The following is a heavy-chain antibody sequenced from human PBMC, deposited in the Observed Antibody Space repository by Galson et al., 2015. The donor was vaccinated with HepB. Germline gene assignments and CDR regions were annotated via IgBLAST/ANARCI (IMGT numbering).Heavy chain of an antibody. J-gene: IGHJ4*02. V-gene: IGHV1-2*06. CDR3: ARVGGGIAAAYDY. CDR2: INPNSGGT. CDR1: GYTFTGYY. Sequence: QSGAEVKKPGASVKVSCKASGYTFTGYYMHWVRQAPGQGLEWMGRINPNSGGTNYAQKFQGRVTMTRDTSISTAYMELSRLRSDDAAVYYCARVGGGIAAAYDYWGQGTLVTVSS. D-gene: IGHD6-13*01.